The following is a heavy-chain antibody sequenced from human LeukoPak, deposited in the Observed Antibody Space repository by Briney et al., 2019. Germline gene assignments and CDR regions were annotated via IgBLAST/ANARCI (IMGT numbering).Heavy chain of an antibody. D-gene: IGHD3-10*01. Sequence: SVKVSCKASGGTFSDYAVSWVRQAPGQGLEWMGEIIPIFGTTNYAQKFQGRVTITADESTSTAYLDLSSLRSEDTAVYYCARDAHYGSGSSFDYWGQGTLVTVSS. CDR2: IIPIFGTT. J-gene: IGHJ4*02. V-gene: IGHV1-69*01. CDR1: GGTFSDYA. CDR3: ARDAHYGSGSSFDY.